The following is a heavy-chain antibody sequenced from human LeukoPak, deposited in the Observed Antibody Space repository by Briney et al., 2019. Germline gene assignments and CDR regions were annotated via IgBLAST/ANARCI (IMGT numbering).Heavy chain of an antibody. V-gene: IGHV3-15*01. J-gene: IGHJ4*02. CDR3: TSSFGQLSFFDY. Sequence: KSGGSLRLSCAASGLPFRNAWLSWVRQAPGRGRNWFGRIKSKTDGGTTDYAAPVKGRFTISRDDSKSIAYLQMNSLKTEDTAVYYCTSSFGQLSFFDYWGQGTLVTVSS. D-gene: IGHD3-10*01. CDR2: IKSKTDGGTT. CDR1: GLPFRNAW.